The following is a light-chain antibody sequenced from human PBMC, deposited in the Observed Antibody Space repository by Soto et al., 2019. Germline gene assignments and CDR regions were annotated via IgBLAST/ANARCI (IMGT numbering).Light chain of an antibody. CDR2: EVS. Sequence: QSVLTQPASVSGSPGQSIAISCTGSSSDVGIYNYVSWYQQHPGKVPKLIIYEVSNRPSGVSSRFSGSKSGNTASLTISGLQTEDDADYYCSSYTSSSTLFGTGTKVTVL. CDR3: SSYTSSSTL. V-gene: IGLV2-14*01. CDR1: SSDVGIYNY. J-gene: IGLJ1*01.